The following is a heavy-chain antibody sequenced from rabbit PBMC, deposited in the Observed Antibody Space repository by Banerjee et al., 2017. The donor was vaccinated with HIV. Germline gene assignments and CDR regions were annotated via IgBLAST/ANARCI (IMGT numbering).Heavy chain of an antibody. J-gene: IGHJ4*01. CDR1: GFSFSGNYY. CDR2: IYAGDSGSA. D-gene: IGHD2-1*01. V-gene: IGHV1S40*01. CDR3: ARSLIDSGDYTYGNL. Sequence: QSLEESGGDLVKPGASLTLTCTASGFSFSGNYYMSWVRQAPGKGLEWIGCIYAGDSGSAYYANWAKGRFTISKTSSTTVTLQMTSLTAADTATYFCARSLIDSGDYTYGNLWGQGTLVTVS.